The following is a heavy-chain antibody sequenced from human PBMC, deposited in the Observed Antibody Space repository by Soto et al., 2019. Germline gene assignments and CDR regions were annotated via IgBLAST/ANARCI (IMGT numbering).Heavy chain of an antibody. CDR2: ITATGGTT. V-gene: IGHV3-23*01. D-gene: IGHD1-7*01. CDR3: AKCMKAYWNYYPHHI. Sequence: GGSLRLSCAASGFTFSSYSMSWVRQAPGKGLEWVAHITATGGTTYYADSVKGRFTISRDTSRNTLYLQMNGLRAEDTALYYCAKCMKAYWNYYPHHIWGQGTMVTFSS. J-gene: IGHJ3*02. CDR1: GFTFSSYS.